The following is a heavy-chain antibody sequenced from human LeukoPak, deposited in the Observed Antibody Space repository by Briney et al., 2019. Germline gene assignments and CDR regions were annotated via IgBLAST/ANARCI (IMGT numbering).Heavy chain of an antibody. J-gene: IGHJ3*02. D-gene: IGHD2-15*01. CDR2: IIPIFGTA. CDR1: GGTFSSYA. Sequence: ASVKVSCKASGGTFSSYAISWVRQAPGQGLEWMGGIIPIFGTANYAQKFQGRVTITTDESTSTAYMELRSLRSDDTAVYYCARDFREAGSSYDAFDIWGQGTMVTVSS. CDR3: ARDFREAGSSYDAFDI. V-gene: IGHV1-69*05.